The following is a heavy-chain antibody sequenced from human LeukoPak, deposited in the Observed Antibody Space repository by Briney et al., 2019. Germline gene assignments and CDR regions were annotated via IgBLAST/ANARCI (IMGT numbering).Heavy chain of an antibody. CDR1: GYTFTGYY. CDR3: AAGTYYYDSSGYYS. J-gene: IGHJ4*02. V-gene: IGHV1-2*02. Sequence: GASVTVSCKASGYTFTGYYMHWVRQAPGQGLEWMGWINPNSGGTNYAQKFQGRVTMTRDTSISTAYMELSRLRSDDTAVYYCAAGTYYYDSSGYYSWGQGTLVTASS. D-gene: IGHD3-22*01. CDR2: INPNSGGT.